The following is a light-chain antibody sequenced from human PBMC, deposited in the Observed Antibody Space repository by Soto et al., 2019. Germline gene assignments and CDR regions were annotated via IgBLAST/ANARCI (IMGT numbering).Light chain of an antibody. J-gene: IGKJ4*01. CDR1: QNISIS. CDR3: QQYYNSSLP. Sequence: IQITQSPSSLSASVGGRVTITCRARQNISISLNWYQQKPGKAPKLLIYTGSNLQSGVPARVIAVVLGADITLTIISRLPADFATSYCQQYYNSSLPFGGGTKVDIK. V-gene: IGKV1-39*01. CDR2: TGS.